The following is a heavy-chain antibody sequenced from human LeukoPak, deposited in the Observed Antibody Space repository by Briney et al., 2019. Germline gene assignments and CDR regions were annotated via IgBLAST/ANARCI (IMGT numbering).Heavy chain of an antibody. V-gene: IGHV4-34*01. Sequence: SETLSLTRAVYGGSFSGYYWSWIRQPPGKGLEWIGEINHSGSTNYNPSLKSRVTISVDTSKNQFSLKLSSVTAADTAVYYCARDGAFRAFDIWGQGTMVTVSS. CDR1: GGSFSGYY. J-gene: IGHJ3*02. D-gene: IGHD2-8*01. CDR3: ARDGAFRAFDI. CDR2: INHSGST.